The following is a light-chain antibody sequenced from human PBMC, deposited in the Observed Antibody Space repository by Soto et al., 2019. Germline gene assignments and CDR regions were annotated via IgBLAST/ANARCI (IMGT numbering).Light chain of an antibody. Sequence: SYDLTQPPAVSVSPGQTARITCSGDALPKQYAYWYQQKPGQAPVLVIYKDSGRPSGIPERFSGSSSGTTVTLTISGVQAEDEADYYCQSADSSGGFRGVFGAGTKVTVL. V-gene: IGLV3-25*02. CDR1: ALPKQY. CDR2: KDS. CDR3: QSADSSGGFRGV. J-gene: IGLJ1*01.